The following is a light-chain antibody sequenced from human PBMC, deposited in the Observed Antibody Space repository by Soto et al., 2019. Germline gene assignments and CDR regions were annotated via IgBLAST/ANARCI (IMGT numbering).Light chain of an antibody. CDR3: QRYNNWPPWT. J-gene: IGKJ1*01. V-gene: IGKV3-15*01. Sequence: EIVMTQSPATLSVSPGERATLSCRASQSVSNNLAWYQQKPGQAPRLLIYGASTRATGIPARFSGSGSGTQFTLTIGSLQSEDFAVYYCQRYNNWPPWTFGQGTKVEIK. CDR2: GAS. CDR1: QSVSNN.